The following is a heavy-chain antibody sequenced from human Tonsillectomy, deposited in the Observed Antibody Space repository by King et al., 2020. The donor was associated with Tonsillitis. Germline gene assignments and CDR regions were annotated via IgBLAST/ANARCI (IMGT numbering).Heavy chain of an antibody. J-gene: IGHJ1*01. CDR1: GFAFSSYT. CDR3: AKVGSSWFAEYFHH. V-gene: IGHV3-23*04. Sequence: VQLVESGGGLVQPGGSLRLSCAASGFAFSSYTMTWVRQAPGKGLEWVSSIGGPGTSPYFADSGKGRFTISRDNSRNTLSLQMSSLRAEDTATYYCAKVGSSWFAEYFHHWGQGTLVTVSS. D-gene: IGHD6-13*01. CDR2: IGGPGTSP.